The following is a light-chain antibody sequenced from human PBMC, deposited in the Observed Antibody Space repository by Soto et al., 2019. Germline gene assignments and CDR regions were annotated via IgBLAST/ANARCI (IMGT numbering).Light chain of an antibody. J-gene: IGKJ5*01. CDR2: DAS. CDR3: QQYENLPIT. CDR1: QDISNL. V-gene: IGKV1-33*01. Sequence: SVGDRVTITCQATQDISNLLNWFQQKPGKAPKLLIYDASNLETGVPSRFSGSGSGTDFTFTISSLQAEDIATYYCQQYENLPITFGQGTRLEIK.